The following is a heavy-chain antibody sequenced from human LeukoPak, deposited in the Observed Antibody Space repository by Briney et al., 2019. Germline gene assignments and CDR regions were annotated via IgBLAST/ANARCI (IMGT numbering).Heavy chain of an antibody. CDR1: GFTFSSCE. CDR2: ISSSGHTI. D-gene: IGHD2-8*02. J-gene: IGHJ4*02. CDR3: ARRDSTGY. Sequence: GGALRLSCVASGFTFSSCEMNWVRQAPGKGLEWGSYISSSGHTIYYADSVKGRFTISRDNAKNSLFLQMNSLRAEDTAVYYCARRDSTGYWGQGARVTVSS. V-gene: IGHV3-48*03.